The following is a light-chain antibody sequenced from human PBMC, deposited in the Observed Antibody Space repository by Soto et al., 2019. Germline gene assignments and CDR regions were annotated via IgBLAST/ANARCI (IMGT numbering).Light chain of an antibody. CDR2: DVF. V-gene: IGKV3-20*01. J-gene: IGKJ4*01. CDR1: QSVGSY. Sequence: EIVLTQSPGTLSLSPGERATLSCRASQSVGSYLAWYQQKPGQAPRLLIYDVFTRATGIPDRFRGGGSGTDFTLTISGLEPEDFALYYCQQYGSSPLTFGGGTKVDIK. CDR3: QQYGSSPLT.